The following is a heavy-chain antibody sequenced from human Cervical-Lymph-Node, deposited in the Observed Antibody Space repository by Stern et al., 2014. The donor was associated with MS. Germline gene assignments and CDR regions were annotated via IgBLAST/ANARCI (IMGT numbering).Heavy chain of an antibody. V-gene: IGHV1-69*06. CDR1: RDTFSHYA. CDR2: IIPGLGST. Sequence: VQLEESGDEVKKPGSSVKVSCKASRDTFSHYALSWVRQAPEEGLEWMGGIIPGLGSTSYAQKFQGRITISADTSTNTVYMELSSLRSEDTAVYFCVRDQGDYGSGSDYSWFDPWGQGTLVTVSS. J-gene: IGHJ5*02. D-gene: IGHD3-10*01. CDR3: VRDQGDYGSGSDYSWFDP.